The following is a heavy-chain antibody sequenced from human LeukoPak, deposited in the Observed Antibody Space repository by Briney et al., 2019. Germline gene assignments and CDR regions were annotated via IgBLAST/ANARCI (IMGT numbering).Heavy chain of an antibody. Sequence: GGSLRLSCAASGFTVSSNYMSWVRQAPGKGLEWVSVIYSGGSTYYADSVKGRFTISRDNSKSTLYLQMNSLRAEDTAVYYCARAASPVTLSNNWFDPWGQGTLVTVSS. CDR3: ARAASPVTLSNNWFDP. D-gene: IGHD4-17*01. J-gene: IGHJ5*02. CDR2: IYSGGST. CDR1: GFTVSSNY. V-gene: IGHV3-53*01.